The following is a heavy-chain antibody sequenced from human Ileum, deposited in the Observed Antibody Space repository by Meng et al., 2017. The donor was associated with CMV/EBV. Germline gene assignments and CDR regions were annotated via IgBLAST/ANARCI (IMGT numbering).Heavy chain of an antibody. J-gene: IGHJ4*02. CDR2: IKKKTDGGTT. CDR1: DFPFTCAW. Sequence: SDFPFTCAWMTWVRQAPGKGLEWVGRIKKKTDGGTTDYAAPVKGRFTISRDDSENRVYLQMNGLKMEDAAVYYCTSDSLRYWGRGTLVTVSS. V-gene: IGHV3-15*07. D-gene: IGHD3-16*01. CDR3: TSDSLRY.